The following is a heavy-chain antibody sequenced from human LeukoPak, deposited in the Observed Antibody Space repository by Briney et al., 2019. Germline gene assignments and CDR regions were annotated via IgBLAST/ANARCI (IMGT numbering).Heavy chain of an antibody. D-gene: IGHD2-2*01. CDR1: GYTFTGYY. J-gene: IGHJ4*02. CDR2: INPNSGGT. Sequence: GASVKVSCKASGYTFTGYYMHWVRQAPGQGLEWMGWINPNSGGTNYAQKFQGRVTMTRDTSISTAYMELSRLRSDDTAMYYCARVRGVCNAKRYCSSTSCQYWGQGTLVTVSS. V-gene: IGHV1-2*02. CDR3: ARVRGVCNAKRYCSSTSCQY.